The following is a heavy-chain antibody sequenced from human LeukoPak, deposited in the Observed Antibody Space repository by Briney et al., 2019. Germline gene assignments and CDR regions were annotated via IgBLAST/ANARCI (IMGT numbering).Heavy chain of an antibody. D-gene: IGHD3-16*01. CDR3: ARWFVGEGSSDL. J-gene: IGHJ4*02. V-gene: IGHV1-69*06. CDR1: GGTFSNYA. Sequence: SVNVSCKASGGTFSNYAIIWLRQAPGQGLEWMGMIIPLFDTPNYAQNFQGRVTITADKSTNTTYLELNSLRSEDTAVYYCARWFVGEGSSDLWGQGTLVTVSS. CDR2: IIPLFDTP.